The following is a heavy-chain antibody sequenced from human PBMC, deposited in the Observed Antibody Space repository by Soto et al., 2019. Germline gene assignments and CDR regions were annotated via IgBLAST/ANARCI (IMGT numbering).Heavy chain of an antibody. CDR3: ARDPGVTMVRGSRFYGVDV. Sequence: SETLSLTCTVSGDSFGTYYGSWMRQAPGKGLEWIGFISYTGSTTYNPSLESRVTISIDTSKNQFSLDLNSVTAADTAVYYCARDPGVTMVRGSRFYGVDVWGQGTTVTVYS. J-gene: IGHJ6*02. CDR1: GDSFGTYY. D-gene: IGHD3-10*01. CDR2: ISYTGST. V-gene: IGHV4-59*01.